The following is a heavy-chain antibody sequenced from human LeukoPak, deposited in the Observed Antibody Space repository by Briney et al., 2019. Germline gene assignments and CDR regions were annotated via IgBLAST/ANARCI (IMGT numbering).Heavy chain of an antibody. V-gene: IGHV4-59*01. J-gene: IGHJ4*02. CDR2: IYYSGST. Sequence: SETLSLPCTVSGGSISTYYWSWIRQPPGKGLEWVGYIYYSGSTNYNPSLKSRVTISVDTSKNQFSLKLSSVTAADTAAYYCARGALYDFWSGSSFDYWGQGTLVTVSS. CDR3: ARGALYDFWSGSSFDY. D-gene: IGHD3-3*01. CDR1: GGSISTYY.